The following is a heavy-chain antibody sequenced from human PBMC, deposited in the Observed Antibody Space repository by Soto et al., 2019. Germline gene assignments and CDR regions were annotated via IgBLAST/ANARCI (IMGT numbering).Heavy chain of an antibody. CDR3: VVSSPLVVMVYGPLGY. Sequence: PGESPKISCKGSGYSFTTYWIGWVRQMPGKGLEWMGIIYPGDSDTRYSPSFQGQVTISVDKSINTAYLQWSSLKASDTAMYYCVVSSPLVVMVYGPLGYWGQGTLVTVSS. V-gene: IGHV5-51*01. CDR2: IYPGDSDT. J-gene: IGHJ4*02. CDR1: GYSFTTYW. D-gene: IGHD2-8*01.